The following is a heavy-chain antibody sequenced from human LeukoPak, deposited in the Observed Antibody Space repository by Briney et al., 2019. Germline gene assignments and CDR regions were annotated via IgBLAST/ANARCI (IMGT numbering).Heavy chain of an antibody. CDR1: GFTFSAYG. V-gene: IGHV3-21*01. CDR2: ISRSSGSI. Sequence: GGSLRLSCAASGFTFSAYGMNWVRLAPGKGLEWVSSISRSSGSIYYADSVKGRFTISRDNAKNSVHLQMNSLRAEDTAVYYCARAKSLTEDLRDFDYWGQGTLLTVSS. D-gene: IGHD7-27*01. CDR3: ARAKSLTEDLRDFDY. J-gene: IGHJ4*02.